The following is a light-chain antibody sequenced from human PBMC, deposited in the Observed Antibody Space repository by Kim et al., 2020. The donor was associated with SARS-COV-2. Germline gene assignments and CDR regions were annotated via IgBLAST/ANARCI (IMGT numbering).Light chain of an antibody. CDR2: KSS. V-gene: IGKV1-5*03. CDR1: QSIGTW. J-gene: IGKJ1*01. Sequence: DIQMTQSPSTLSASVGDRVTITCRASQSIGTWLAWYQQKPGKAPKLLIYKSSSLHSGVPSRFSGSGSGTQFTLTISSLQPDDFATYFCQQSNSYSRTFGQGTNVDIK. CDR3: QQSNSYSRT.